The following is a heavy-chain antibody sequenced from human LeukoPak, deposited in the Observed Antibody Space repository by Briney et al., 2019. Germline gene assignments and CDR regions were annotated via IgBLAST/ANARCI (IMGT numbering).Heavy chain of an antibody. CDR3: ARVDGSGSYYNVDY. V-gene: IGHV3-48*04. CDR1: GFTFSSYS. D-gene: IGHD3-10*01. J-gene: IGHJ4*02. CDR2: ISSSSSTM. Sequence: PGGSLRLSCAASGFTFSSYSMNWVRQAPGKGLEWVSYISSSSSTMYYADSVKGRFTISRDNAKNSLYLQMNSLRAEDTAVYYCARVDGSGSYYNVDYWGQGTLVTVSS.